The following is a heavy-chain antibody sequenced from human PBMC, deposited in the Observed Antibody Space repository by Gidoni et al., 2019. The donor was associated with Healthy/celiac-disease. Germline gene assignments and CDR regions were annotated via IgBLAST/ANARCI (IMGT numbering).Heavy chain of an antibody. J-gene: IGHJ6*03. V-gene: IGHV4-34*01. CDR3: ARGVRGVPAFSRSHYYYYYYMDV. CDR2: SNTRGST. CDR1: GGSSSGSY. Sequence: QVQLQQWGAGLLKPSETLSPTCAVYGGSSSGSYWSWVRQPPGKGLEWVGESNTRGSTNYNPSLKSRVTISVDTSKNQFSLKLSTVTAADTAVYYCARGVRGVPAFSRSHYYYYYYMDVWGKGTTVTVSS. D-gene: IGHD2-2*01.